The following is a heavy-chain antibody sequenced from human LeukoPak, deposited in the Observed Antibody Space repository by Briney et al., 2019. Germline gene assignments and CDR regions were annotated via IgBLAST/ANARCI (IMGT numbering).Heavy chain of an antibody. Sequence: ASVKVSCKASGYTFTCYYMHWVRQAPGQGLEWMGIINPSGGSTSYAQKFQGRVTMTRDMSTSTVYMELSSLRSEDTAVYYCARETEDSSAWYVGSSYNWFDPWGQGTLVTVSS. D-gene: IGHD6-19*01. CDR1: GYTFTCYY. CDR3: ARETEDSSAWYVGSSYNWFDP. CDR2: INPSGGST. V-gene: IGHV1-46*01. J-gene: IGHJ5*02.